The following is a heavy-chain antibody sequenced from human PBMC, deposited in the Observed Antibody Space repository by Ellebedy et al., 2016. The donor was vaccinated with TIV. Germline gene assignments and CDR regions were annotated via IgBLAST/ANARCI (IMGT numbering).Heavy chain of an antibody. CDR2: IRYDGSNK. J-gene: IGHJ4*02. CDR3: AKDLLLWFGELFG. CDR1: GFTFSSYG. D-gene: IGHD3-10*01. Sequence: GESLKISCAASGFTFSSYGMHWVRQAPGKGLEWVAFIRYDGSNKYYADSVKGRFTISRDNSKNTLYLQMNSLRAEDTAVYYCAKDLLLWFGELFGWGQGTLVTVSS. V-gene: IGHV3-30*02.